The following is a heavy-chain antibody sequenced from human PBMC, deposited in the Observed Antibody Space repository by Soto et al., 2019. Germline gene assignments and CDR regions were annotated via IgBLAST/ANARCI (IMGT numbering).Heavy chain of an antibody. Sequence: GGSLRLSCVVSGFTLSRYAMHWVRQAPGKGLEWVANIKQDGSEKYYVDSVKGRFTISRDNAKNSLYLQMDSLRAEDTAVYYCGFSSSSGTIDYWGQGTLVTISS. CDR1: GFTLSRYA. J-gene: IGHJ4*02. V-gene: IGHV3-7*01. CDR3: GFSSSSGTIDY. CDR2: IKQDGSEK. D-gene: IGHD6-6*01.